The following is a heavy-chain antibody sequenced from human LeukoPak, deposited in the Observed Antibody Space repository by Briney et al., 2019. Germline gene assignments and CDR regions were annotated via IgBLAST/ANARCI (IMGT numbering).Heavy chain of an antibody. CDR1: GGSINSDF. CDR3: AREVGLLSTFGVAPRGTWVDP. Sequence: PSETLSLTCTVSGGSINSDFWTWIRQPPGKGLEWIGNVYYSGTTNYNPSLKSRVSISVDTSKSQFFLKLTSVTAADTAVYYCAREVGLLSTFGVAPRGTWVDPWGQGTLVTVSS. J-gene: IGHJ5*02. V-gene: IGHV4-59*01. D-gene: IGHD3-3*01. CDR2: VYYSGTT.